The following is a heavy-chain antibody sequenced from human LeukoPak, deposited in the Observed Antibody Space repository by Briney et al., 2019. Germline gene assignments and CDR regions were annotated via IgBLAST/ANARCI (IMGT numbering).Heavy chain of an antibody. CDR2: IAHDGTT. Sequence: SGTLSLTCGVSGGPIDITNYWSWVRQAPGKGLEWIGEIAHDGTTNYNLSLRSRVAMSLDRANNQFSLSLTSVTAADTAIYYCTRESRPFCPFGYWGQGVLVTVSS. V-gene: IGHV4-4*02. J-gene: IGHJ4*02. CDR1: GGPIDITNY. D-gene: IGHD3-16*01. CDR3: TRESRPFCPFGY.